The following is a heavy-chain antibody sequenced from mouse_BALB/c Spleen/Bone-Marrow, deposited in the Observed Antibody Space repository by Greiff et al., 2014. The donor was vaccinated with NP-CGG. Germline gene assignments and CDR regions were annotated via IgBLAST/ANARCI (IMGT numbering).Heavy chain of an antibody. CDR1: GFNIKGYD. CDR3: SRSYDGIPYSFDY. D-gene: IGHD2-3*01. J-gene: IGHJ2*01. CDR2: VYPGDGST. V-gene: IGHV1S56*01. Sequence: VQLEQSGAELVKPGALVKLSCTASGFNIKGYDIHWVKQRPGQGLEWIGWVYPGDGSTKYNEKFKGKATMTADKSSSTAYLQLSSLTSESSAVYVCSRSYDGIPYSFDYWGAGTTLTVSS.